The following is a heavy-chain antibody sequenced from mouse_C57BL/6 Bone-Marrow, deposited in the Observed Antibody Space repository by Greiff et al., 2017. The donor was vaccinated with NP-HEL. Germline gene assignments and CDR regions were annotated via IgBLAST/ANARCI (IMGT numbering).Heavy chain of an antibody. CDR2: IDPSDSYT. CDR3: AREVYPAGYCDV. Sequence: QVQLQQPGAELVMPGASVKLSCKASGYTFTSYWMHWVKQRPGQGLEWIGEIDPSDSYTNYNQKFKGKSTLTVDKSSSTAYMQLSSLTSEDSAVYYCAREVYPAGYCDVWGTGTTVTVSS. J-gene: IGHJ1*03. CDR1: GYTFTSYW. V-gene: IGHV1-69*01.